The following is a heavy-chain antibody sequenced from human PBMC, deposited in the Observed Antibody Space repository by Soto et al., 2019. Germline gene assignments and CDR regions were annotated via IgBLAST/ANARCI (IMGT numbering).Heavy chain of an antibody. CDR3: KLYDAFVFSF. D-gene: IGHD2-15*01. CDR2: ISNYDNT. Sequence: PWGSLRLSCAASGFTVNTFNMNWFRQAPGKGLEWVSSISNYDNTAYADSVKGRFTVSRDNAKNSLFLQMNSLRAEDTAVYYCKLYDAFVFSFWG. V-gene: IGHV3-21*01. CDR1: GFTVNTFN. J-gene: IGHJ6*03.